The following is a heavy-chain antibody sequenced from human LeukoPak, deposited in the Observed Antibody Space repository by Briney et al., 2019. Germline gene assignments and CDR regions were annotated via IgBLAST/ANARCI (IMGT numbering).Heavy chain of an antibody. J-gene: IGHJ4*02. Sequence: SETLSLTCTVSGGSISSYYWSWIRQPPGKGLEWIGYIYYSGSTNYNPSLKSRVTISVDTSKNQFSLKLGSVSAADTAVYYCARVGGGPFDYWGQGTLVTVSS. CDR1: GGSISSYY. D-gene: IGHD4-23*01. CDR3: ARVGGGPFDY. CDR2: IYYSGST. V-gene: IGHV4-59*01.